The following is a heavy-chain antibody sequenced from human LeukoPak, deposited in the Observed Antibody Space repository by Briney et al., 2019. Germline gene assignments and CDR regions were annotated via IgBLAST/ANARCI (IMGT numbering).Heavy chain of an antibody. J-gene: IGHJ4*02. V-gene: IGHV3-7*01. CDR2: IKEDGSEK. CDR3: ARLTLSANDWCYDY. CDR1: GFTFSAYW. Sequence: GGSLRLSCAASGFTFSAYWMRWVRQAPGKGLEWVASIKEDGSEKYYVDSVKGRFTISRDNAKNSLYLQMNSLRSEDTAVYYCARLTLSANDWCYDYWGQGTLVTVSS. D-gene: IGHD5-12*01.